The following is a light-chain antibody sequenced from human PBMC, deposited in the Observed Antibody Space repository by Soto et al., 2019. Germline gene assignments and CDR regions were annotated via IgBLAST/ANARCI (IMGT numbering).Light chain of an antibody. CDR1: QSIHKY. CDR2: HAS. CDR3: QQYNSYS. V-gene: IGKV1-5*01. J-gene: IGKJ1*01. Sequence: DIQMTQSPSSLSASVGDRVTGTCRASQSIHKYLNWYQQKPGTAPKVLIYHASNLQSGVPSRFSGSGSGTEFTLTISSLQPDDFATYYCQQYNSYSFGQGTTVDIK.